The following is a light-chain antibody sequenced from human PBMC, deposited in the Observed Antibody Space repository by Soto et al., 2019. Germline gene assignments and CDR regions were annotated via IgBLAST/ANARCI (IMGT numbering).Light chain of an antibody. CDR3: QQRSNWPRRT. CDR2: DAS. Sequence: EIVLTQSPATLSLSPGERATLSCRASQSVSNYLAWYQQKPGQAPRLLIYDASNRATGIPARFSGSGSGTDFTLTISSLEPEDFAVYYCQQRSNWPRRTFGQGTKLEIK. V-gene: IGKV3-11*01. CDR1: QSVSNY. J-gene: IGKJ2*02.